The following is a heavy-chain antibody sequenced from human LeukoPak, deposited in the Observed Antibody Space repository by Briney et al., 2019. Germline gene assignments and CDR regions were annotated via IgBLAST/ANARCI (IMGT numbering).Heavy chain of an antibody. CDR3: ARELLSGDPSIGN. Sequence: PGGSLRLSCGASGFTFNDYYWSWTRQPAGKGLEWIGRIYTSGSTNYNPSLKSRVTMSVDTSKNQFSLKLSSVTAADTAVYYCARELLSGDPSIGNWGQGTLVTVSS. J-gene: IGHJ4*02. CDR1: GFTFNDYY. V-gene: IGHV4-4*07. D-gene: IGHD7-27*01. CDR2: IYTSGST.